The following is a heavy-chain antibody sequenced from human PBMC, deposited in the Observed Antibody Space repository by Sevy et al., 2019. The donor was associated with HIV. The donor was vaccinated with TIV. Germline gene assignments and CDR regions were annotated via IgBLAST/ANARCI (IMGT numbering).Heavy chain of an antibody. D-gene: IGHD2-21*02. J-gene: IGHJ4*02. CDR1: GFTFSDYD. CDR2: MSHDGNYK. CDR3: ARLFSCGGDCYYLDY. V-gene: IGHV3-30*04. Sequence: GGSLRLSCAASGFTFSDYDMHWVRQAPGKGLEWVAVMSHDGNYKNHTDSVKVRFTIPRDNFKNTLYLQMNSLGVEDTAVYFCARLFSCGGDCYYLDYWGQGAPVTVSS.